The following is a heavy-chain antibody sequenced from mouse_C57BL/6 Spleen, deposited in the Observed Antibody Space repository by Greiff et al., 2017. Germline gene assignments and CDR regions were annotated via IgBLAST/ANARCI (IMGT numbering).Heavy chain of an antibody. CDR2: IDPSDSYT. Sequence: QVQLQQPGAELVKPGASVKLSCKASGYTFTSYWMQWVKQRPGQGLEWIGEIDPSDSYTNYNQKFKGKATLTVDTSSSTAYMQLSSLTSEDSAVYYCARGAIEDYDGGVWFAYWGQGTLVTVSA. D-gene: IGHD2-4*01. CDR3: ARGAIEDYDGGVWFAY. V-gene: IGHV1-50*01. CDR1: GYTFTSYW. J-gene: IGHJ3*01.